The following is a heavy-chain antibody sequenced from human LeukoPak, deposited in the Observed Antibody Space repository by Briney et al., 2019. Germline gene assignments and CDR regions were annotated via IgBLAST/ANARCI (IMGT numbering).Heavy chain of an antibody. CDR3: ARERVLSGWYWQYYFDY. CDR2: IKQDGSEK. J-gene: IGHJ4*02. CDR1: GFTFSSYW. V-gene: IGHV3-7*01. D-gene: IGHD6-19*01. Sequence: PGESLRLSCAASGFTFSSYWMSWVRQAPGKGLEWVANIKQDGSEKYYVDSVKGRFTISRDNAKNSLYLQMNSLRAEDTAVYYCARERVLSGWYWQYYFDYWGQGTLVTVSS.